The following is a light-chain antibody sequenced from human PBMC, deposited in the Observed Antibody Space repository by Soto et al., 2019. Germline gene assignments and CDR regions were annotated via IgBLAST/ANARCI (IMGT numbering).Light chain of an antibody. CDR1: QSVSSN. V-gene: IGKV3-15*01. CDR2: GAS. J-gene: IGKJ1*01. Sequence: EIVITQSPATLPVSPVERATLSYRASQSVSSNLAWYQQKPGQAPMLLIYGASTRATGIPPRFSGSASATEFTLSSSGRQSEGVAGDYCQQDNYWPRTFGQGTKVVIK. CDR3: QQDNYWPRT.